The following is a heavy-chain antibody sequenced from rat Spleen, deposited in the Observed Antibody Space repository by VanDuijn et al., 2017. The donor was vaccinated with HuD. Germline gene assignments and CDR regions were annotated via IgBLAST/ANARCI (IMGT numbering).Heavy chain of an antibody. CDR2: ISAGGGST. CDR1: GFTFSNYY. D-gene: IGHD1-9*01. V-gene: IGHV5-27*01. CDR3: ATSYYGYKRFAY. J-gene: IGHJ3*01. Sequence: EVQLVESGGGLVQPGRSLKLSCAASGFTFSNYYMAWVRQAPTKGLEWVAYISAGGGSTYYRDSVKGRFTISRDNAKNTLYLQLSSLRSEDTALYYCATSYYGYKRFAYWGQGTLVTVSS.